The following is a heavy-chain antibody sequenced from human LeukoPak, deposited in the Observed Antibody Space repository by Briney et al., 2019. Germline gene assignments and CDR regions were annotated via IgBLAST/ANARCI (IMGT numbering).Heavy chain of an antibody. CDR3: ARDIGYSKAFFDY. CDR1: GVTLTSNY. V-gene: IGHV3-53*01. CDR2: IYSGGST. Sequence: PGGSLRLSCAASGVTLTSNYMSWGRHAPRQGLEWGSVIYSGGSTYSPDTVRGRFTISRDNSNNTPYLQMNSLRAEDTAVYYCARDIGYSKAFFDYWGEGTLVTVSS. D-gene: IGHD5-12*01. J-gene: IGHJ4*02.